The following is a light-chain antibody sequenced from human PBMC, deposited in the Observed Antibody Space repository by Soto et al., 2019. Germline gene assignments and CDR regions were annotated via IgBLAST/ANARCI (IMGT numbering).Light chain of an antibody. Sequence: EIVMTQSPDTLSVSPGERATLSCRASQSVSNNLAWYHQKPGQAPRLLIFGASTRATGIPARFSGSGSGTEFTLTISSLQSEDVAVYYWQQYNDWWTFGQGTKVEIK. CDR2: GAS. CDR3: QQYNDWWT. CDR1: QSVSNN. J-gene: IGKJ1*01. V-gene: IGKV3-15*01.